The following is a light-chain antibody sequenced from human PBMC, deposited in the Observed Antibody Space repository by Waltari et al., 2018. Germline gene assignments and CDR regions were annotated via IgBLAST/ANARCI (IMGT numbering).Light chain of an antibody. CDR2: DVN. J-gene: IGLJ2*01. Sequence: QSALTQPASVSGSPGQSITIPCPGTSSDVGGYNYFSWYQQHPGKAPKLMIFDVNNRPSGVSNRFSGSKSGNTASLTISGLQAEDEADYYCSAYISSSTLELFGGGTRLTVL. CDR3: SAYISSSTLEL. CDR1: SSDVGGYNY. V-gene: IGLV2-14*03.